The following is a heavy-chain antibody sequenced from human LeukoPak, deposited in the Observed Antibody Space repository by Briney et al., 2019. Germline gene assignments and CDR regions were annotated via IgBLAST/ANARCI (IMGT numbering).Heavy chain of an antibody. D-gene: IGHD5-18*01. CDR1: GGSFGDFY. Sequence: PSETLSLTCAVSGGSFGDFYWSWIRQPPGKGLEWIGEINHSGYTNYYPSLKSRVTISVDTSKNQFSLRLSSVTAADTAVYYCARTQRGYNYGYQYYYYGLDVWGQGTTVTVSS. CDR2: INHSGYT. V-gene: IGHV4-34*01. J-gene: IGHJ6*02. CDR3: ARTQRGYNYGYQYYYYGLDV.